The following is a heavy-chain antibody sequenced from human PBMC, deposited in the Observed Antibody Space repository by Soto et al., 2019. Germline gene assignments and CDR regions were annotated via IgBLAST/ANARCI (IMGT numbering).Heavy chain of an antibody. D-gene: IGHD3-22*01. V-gene: IGHV4-30-4*01. CDR1: GGSISSGDYY. J-gene: IGHJ6*02. Sequence: SETLYLTCTVSGGSISSGDYYWSWIRQPPGKGLEWIGYIYYSGSTYYNPSLKSRVTISVDTPKNQFSLKLSSVTAADTAVYYCARDPIVVITEAAYYYGMDVWGQGTTVTVSS. CDR3: ARDPIVVITEAAYYYGMDV. CDR2: IYYSGST.